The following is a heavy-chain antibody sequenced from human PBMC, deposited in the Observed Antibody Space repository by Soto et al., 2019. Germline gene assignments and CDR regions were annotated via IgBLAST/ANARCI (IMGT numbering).Heavy chain of an antibody. CDR3: AREGASGNFEY. V-gene: IGHV4-31*03. D-gene: IGHD3-10*01. J-gene: IGHJ4*02. CDR2: IYYSGNT. Sequence: QVQLQESGPGLVKPSQTLSLTCTVSGGSFSRGGYYWSWIRQHPGKGLEWIGYIYYSGNTSYNPSLKSRVIISVDTSENQFSLKLTSVTAADTAVYYCAREGASGNFEYWGQGTLVTVSS. CDR1: GGSFSRGGYY.